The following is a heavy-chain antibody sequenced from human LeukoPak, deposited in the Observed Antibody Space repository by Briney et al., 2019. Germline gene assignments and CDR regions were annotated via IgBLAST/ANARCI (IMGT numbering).Heavy chain of an antibody. CDR3: ARAGTGAFDI. V-gene: IGHV3-7*01. CDR1: GFPFNKAW. D-gene: IGHD3-10*01. CDR2: IKQDGSEK. J-gene: IGHJ3*02. Sequence: PGASLRLSCAASGFPFNKAWMRWVRQAPGKGLEWVANIKQDGSEKYYVDSVKGRFTISRDNAKNSLYLQMNSLRAEDTAVYYCARAGTGAFDIWGQGTMVTVSS.